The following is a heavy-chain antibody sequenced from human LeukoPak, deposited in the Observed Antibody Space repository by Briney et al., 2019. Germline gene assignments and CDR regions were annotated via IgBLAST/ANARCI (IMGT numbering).Heavy chain of an antibody. V-gene: IGHV6-1*01. CDR2: TYYRSKWYN. D-gene: IGHD3-10*01. CDR1: GDSVSSNSAA. Sequence: SQTLSLTCASSGDSVSSNSAAGNWIRQSPSRGLEWLGRTYYRSKWYNDYAVSVKSRVTINPDTSKNQFSLQLNSVTPEDKAVYYCAREIIRGDSGTYSTGFDYWGQGTLVTVSS. CDR3: AREIIRGDSGTYSTGFDY. J-gene: IGHJ4*02.